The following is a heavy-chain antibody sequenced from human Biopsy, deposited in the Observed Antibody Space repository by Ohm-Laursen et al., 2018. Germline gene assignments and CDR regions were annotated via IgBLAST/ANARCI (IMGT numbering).Heavy chain of an antibody. CDR1: GFRFSENY. D-gene: IGHD2-15*01. J-gene: IGHJ5*01. Sequence: SLRLSCAASGFRFSENYMDWVRQAPGKGLEWVGRIRDKDNSYTTDYAASVKGRFTISRDDSKNSLYLQMNSLKTEDTALYYCARAGRYCSGGGCYSWFDSWGQGTLVTVSS. CDR3: ARAGRYCSGGGCYSWFDS. V-gene: IGHV3-72*01. CDR2: IRDKDNSYTT.